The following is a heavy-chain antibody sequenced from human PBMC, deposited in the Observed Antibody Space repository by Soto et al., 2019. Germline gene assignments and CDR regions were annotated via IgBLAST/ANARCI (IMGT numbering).Heavy chain of an antibody. CDR1: GYTFTSYA. J-gene: IGHJ5*02. CDR2: INAGNGNT. CDR3: ARARVTMISWFDP. Sequence: ASVKVSCKASGYTFTSYAMHWVRQAPGQRLEWMGWINAGNGNTKYSQKFQGRVTITRDTSASTAYMELSSLRSEDTAVYYCARARVTMISWFDPWGQGTLVTVS. D-gene: IGHD3-22*01. V-gene: IGHV1-3*01.